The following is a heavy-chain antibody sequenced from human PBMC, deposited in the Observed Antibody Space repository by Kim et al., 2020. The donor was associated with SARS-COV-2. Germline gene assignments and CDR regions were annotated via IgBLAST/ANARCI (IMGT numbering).Heavy chain of an antibody. CDR2: IYYSGST. Sequence: SETLSLTCTVSGGSISSYYWSWIRQPPGKGLEWIGYIYYSGSTNYNPSLKSRVTISVDTSKNQFSLKLSSVTAADTAVYYCARRGNGGGSWRPAFDIWGQGTMVTVSS. CDR1: GGSISSYY. CDR3: ARRGNGGGSWRPAFDI. D-gene: IGHD2-15*01. J-gene: IGHJ3*02. V-gene: IGHV4-59*08.